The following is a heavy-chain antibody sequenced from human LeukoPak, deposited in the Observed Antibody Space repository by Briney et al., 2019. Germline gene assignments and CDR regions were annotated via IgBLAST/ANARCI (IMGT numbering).Heavy chain of an antibody. CDR2: INPNSGGST. CDR3: ARDQPPGNGYSSSGDYYYYMDV. D-gene: IGHD6-13*01. V-gene: IGHV1-46*01. CDR1: GYTFTGYY. J-gene: IGHJ6*03. Sequence: ASVKVSCKASGYTFTGYYMHWVRQAPGQGLEWMGWINPNSGGSTSYAQKFQGRVTMTRDMSTSTVYMELSSLRSEDTAVYYCARDQPPGNGYSSSGDYYYYMDVWGKGTTVTVSS.